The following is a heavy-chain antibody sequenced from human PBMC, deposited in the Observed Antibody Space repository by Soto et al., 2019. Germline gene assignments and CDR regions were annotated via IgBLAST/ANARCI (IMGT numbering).Heavy chain of an antibody. CDR1: GGSVSSGSYY. D-gene: IGHD3-16*01. J-gene: IGHJ4*02. CDR3: ARGRTGDPTFFDY. V-gene: IGHV4-61*01. CDR2: IYYSGTT. Sequence: SETLSLTCTVSGGSVSSGSYYWSWIRQPPGKGLEWIGYIYYSGTTHYNPSLKSRVTISVDTSKKQFSLKLTSVTAADTAVYYCARGRTGDPTFFDYWGRGTLVTVSS.